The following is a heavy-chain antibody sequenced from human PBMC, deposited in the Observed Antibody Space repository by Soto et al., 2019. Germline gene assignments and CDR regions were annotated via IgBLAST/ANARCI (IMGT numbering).Heavy chain of an antibody. CDR1: GYTFTGYY. Sequence: ASVKVSCKASGYTFTGYYMHWVRQAPGQGLEWMGWINPNSGGTNYAQKFQGRVTMTRDTSISTAYMELSRLRSDDTAVYYCARGEGITIFGVVISDRMDVWGQGTTVTVSS. V-gene: IGHV1-2*02. J-gene: IGHJ6*02. CDR2: INPNSGGT. CDR3: ARGEGITIFGVVISDRMDV. D-gene: IGHD3-3*01.